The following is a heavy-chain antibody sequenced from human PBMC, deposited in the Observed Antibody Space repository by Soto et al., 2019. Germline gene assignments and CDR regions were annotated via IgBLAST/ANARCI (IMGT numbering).Heavy chain of an antibody. CDR2: TIPVFNTA. J-gene: IGHJ3*02. V-gene: IGHV1-69*06. D-gene: IGHD3-10*01. CDR3: ARGVYGSGNYYTVSSAFDI. CDR1: GGTLSDHG. Sequence: QVPLEQSGAEVKKPGSSVKISCKASGGTLSDHGVSWLRQAPGQGLEWVGGTIPVFNTAKYAPKSQGSDRIAADKSTNIAYMELGSLRSVETAVYSCARGVYGSGNYYTVSSAFDILGLGTLVIVSS.